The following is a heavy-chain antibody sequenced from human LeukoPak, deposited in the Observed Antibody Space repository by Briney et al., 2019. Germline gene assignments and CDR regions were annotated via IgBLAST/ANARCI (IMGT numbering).Heavy chain of an antibody. Sequence: GGSLGLSCAASGFTFSSYGMSWVRQAPGKGLEWVSAISGSGGSTYYADSVKGRFTISRDNSKNTLYLQMNSLRAEDTAVYYCAKALDILTGYTDYWGQGTLVTVSS. D-gene: IGHD3-9*01. CDR2: ISGSGGST. CDR3: AKALDILTGYTDY. J-gene: IGHJ4*02. CDR1: GFTFSSYG. V-gene: IGHV3-23*01.